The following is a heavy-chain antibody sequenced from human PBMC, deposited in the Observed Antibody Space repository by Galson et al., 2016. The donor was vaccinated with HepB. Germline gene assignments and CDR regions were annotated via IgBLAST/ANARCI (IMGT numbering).Heavy chain of an antibody. CDR2: INPSGGGT. D-gene: IGHD7-27*01. CDR3: SKHGDENELGAAGGFDP. CDR1: GYTFNAFY. J-gene: IGHJ5*02. Sequence: KVSCKAFGYTFNAFYIHWVRQAPGQGLDWMGIINPSGGGTWYTQRFQGRVTISVDTSKSQFSLQIKSVTAADTAVYYCSKHGDENELGAAGGFDPWGQGIVVTVSS. V-gene: IGHV1-46*02.